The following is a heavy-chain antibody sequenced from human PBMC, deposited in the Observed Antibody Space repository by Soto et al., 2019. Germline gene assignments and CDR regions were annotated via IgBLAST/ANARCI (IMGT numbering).Heavy chain of an antibody. CDR3: GGRTSLASVQLFVGEISNHNWFDP. J-gene: IGHJ5*02. CDR1: NDSISNPISY. D-gene: IGHD3-10*01. Sequence: SETLSLTCTVSNDSISNPISYWGWIRQPPGKALEWIGSIYHTVSSYYNPSLQGRVTISMDKSKNQFSLKLTSVTAADTAIYFCGGRTSLASVQLFVGEISNHNWFDPWSQGTLVTVSS. CDR2: IYHTVSS. V-gene: IGHV4-39*01.